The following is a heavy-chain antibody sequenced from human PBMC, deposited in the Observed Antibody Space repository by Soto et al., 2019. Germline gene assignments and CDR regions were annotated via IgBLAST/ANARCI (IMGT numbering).Heavy chain of an antibody. Sequence: ASVKVSCKASGYTFTGYYMHWVRQAPGQGLEWMGWINPNSGGTNYAQKLQGWVTMTRDTSISTAYMELSRLRSDDTAVNYCARSLVRNDGMDVWGQGTTVTVSS. J-gene: IGHJ6*02. V-gene: IGHV1-2*04. D-gene: IGHD1-26*01. CDR2: INPNSGGT. CDR1: GYTFTGYY. CDR3: ARSLVRNDGMDV.